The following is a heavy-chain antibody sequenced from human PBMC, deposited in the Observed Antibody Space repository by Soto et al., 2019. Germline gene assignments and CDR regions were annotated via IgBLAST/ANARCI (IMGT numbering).Heavy chain of an antibody. J-gene: IGHJ5*01. CDR1: TLTVSLYG. CDR3: ARDIWSGNYKWFDS. Sequence: GSLRLSCAASTLTVSLYGIQWVRQAPGKGLDWVAFISNDGGTQYYADSVKGRFSISRDNSMNTVDLHMNSLRAEDTAIYYCARDIWSGNYKWFDSWGQGTLVTVSS. CDR2: ISNDGGTQ. D-gene: IGHD3-3*01. V-gene: IGHV3-30*03.